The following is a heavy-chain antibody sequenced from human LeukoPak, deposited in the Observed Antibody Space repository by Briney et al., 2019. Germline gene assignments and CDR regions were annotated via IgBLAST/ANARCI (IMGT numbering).Heavy chain of an antibody. Sequence: GGSLRLSCAASGFSFSSYEMNWVRQAPGKGLEWVSYTSSSGNTIYYADSVKGRFTISRDNAKNSLYLQMNSLRAEDTAVYYCARFLRRGTFDYWGQGILVTVSS. D-gene: IGHD3-3*01. CDR1: GFSFSSYE. V-gene: IGHV3-48*03. J-gene: IGHJ4*02. CDR2: TSSSGNTI. CDR3: ARFLRRGTFDY.